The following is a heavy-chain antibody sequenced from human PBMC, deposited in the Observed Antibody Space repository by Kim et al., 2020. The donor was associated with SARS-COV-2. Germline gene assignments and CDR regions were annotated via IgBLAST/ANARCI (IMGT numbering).Heavy chain of an antibody. J-gene: IGHJ4*02. V-gene: IGHV3-30*18. D-gene: IGHD1-26*01. CDR2: ISYDGSNK. CDR1: GFTFSSYG. Sequence: GGSLRLSCAASGFTFSSYGMHWVRQAPGKGLEWVAVISYDGSNKYYADSVKGRFTISRDNSKNTLYLQMNSLRAEDTAVYYCAKGRSYSLRADYWGQGTL. CDR3: AKGRSYSLRADY.